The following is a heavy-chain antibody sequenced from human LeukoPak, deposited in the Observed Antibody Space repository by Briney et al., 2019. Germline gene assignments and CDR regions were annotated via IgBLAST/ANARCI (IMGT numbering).Heavy chain of an antibody. CDR1: GYTFTSYD. Sequence: ASVKVSCKASGYTFTSYDINWVRQATGQGLEWMGWMNPNSGNTGYAQKFQGRVTITRNTSISTAYMELSSLRSEDTAVYHCARGGIYDDDAFDIWGQGTMVTVSS. V-gene: IGHV1-8*03. D-gene: IGHD3-22*01. CDR3: ARGGIYDDDAFDI. CDR2: MNPNSGNT. J-gene: IGHJ3*02.